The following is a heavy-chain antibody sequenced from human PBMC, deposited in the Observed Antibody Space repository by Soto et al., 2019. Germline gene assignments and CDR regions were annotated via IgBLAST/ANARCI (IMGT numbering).Heavy chain of an antibody. CDR2: ISSSGRTI. CDR1: GFTFSDYY. D-gene: IGHD3-3*01. V-gene: IGHV3-11*01. J-gene: IGHJ6*03. Sequence: PGGSLRLSCAASGFTFSDYYVSWIRQAPGKGLEWISYISSSGRTINYADSLKGRFTISRDNAKNSLYLQMNSLRADDTAVYYCARVGIFGVAIKFISRYMDVWGKGTTVTVSS. CDR3: ARVGIFGVAIKFISRYMDV.